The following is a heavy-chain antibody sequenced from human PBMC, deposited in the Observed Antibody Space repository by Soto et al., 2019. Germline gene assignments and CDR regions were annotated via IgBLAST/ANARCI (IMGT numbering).Heavy chain of an antibody. V-gene: IGHV4-34*02. CDR3: AREYDVWSGYRKGPFDY. J-gene: IGHJ4*02. D-gene: IGHD3-3*01. Sequence: QVQLQQWGAGLLKPSETLSLTCAVYGVSFSGYYWSWIRQPPGKGLEWIGEINHSGNTNYNPSLKSRVTISVDTSKNQLSLKLSSLTAADTAVYYCAREYDVWSGYRKGPFDYWGQGTLVTVSS. CDR1: GVSFSGYY. CDR2: INHSGNT.